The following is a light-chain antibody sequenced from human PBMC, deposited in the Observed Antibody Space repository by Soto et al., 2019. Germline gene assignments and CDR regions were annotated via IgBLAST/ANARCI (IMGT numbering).Light chain of an antibody. V-gene: IGKV1-39*01. CDR2: AAS. J-gene: IGKJ1*01. Sequence: DIPMTQSPSSLSASVGDRVTITCRASQSISRYLNWYQHKPGKAPNPLIYAASSLQSGVPSRFRGSVSGTDFALTITGLQPQDFATDYCQQRYSFWTFGQGTNVEIK. CDR3: QQRYSFWT. CDR1: QSISRY.